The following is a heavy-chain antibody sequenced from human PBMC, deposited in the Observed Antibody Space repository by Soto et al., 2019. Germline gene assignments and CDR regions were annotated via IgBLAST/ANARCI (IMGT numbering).Heavy chain of an antibody. CDR1: GYTFTSYA. CDR2: INAGNGNT. D-gene: IGHD6-19*01. V-gene: IGHV1-3*01. Sequence: ASVKVSCKDSGYTFTSYAMHWVRQAPGQRLEWMGWINAGNGNTKYSQKFQGRVTITRDTSASTAYMELSSLRSEDTAVYYCARGAAVAPYNWFDPWGQGTLVTVSS. CDR3: ARGAAVAPYNWFDP. J-gene: IGHJ5*02.